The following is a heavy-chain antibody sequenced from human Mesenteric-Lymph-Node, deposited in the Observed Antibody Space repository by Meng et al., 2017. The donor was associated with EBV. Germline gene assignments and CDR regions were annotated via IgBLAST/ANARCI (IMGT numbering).Heavy chain of an antibody. J-gene: IGHJ4*02. V-gene: IGHV1-3*01. CDR1: GYDFSRYV. CDR2: INAGDGNT. D-gene: IGHD3-3*01. CDR3: ARSNILRFFEWWVGFDN. Sequence: QVQLVQSGAEVKKPGASVKISCKASGYDFSRYVMNWMRQAPGQRPEWMGWINAGDGNTKYSQKFQGRVTVSRDTSAGTVYMELSSLRPEDTALYYCARSNILRFFEWWVGFDNWGQGTLVTVS.